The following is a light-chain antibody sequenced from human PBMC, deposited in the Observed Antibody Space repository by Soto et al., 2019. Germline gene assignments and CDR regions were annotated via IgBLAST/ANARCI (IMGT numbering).Light chain of an antibody. CDR2: DAS. J-gene: IGKJ1*01. V-gene: IGKV1-5*01. CDR3: LQDINYPWT. Sequence: DIQMTQSPSTLSAFVGDRVTITCRASQSINKWLAWYQQKPGKAPKILIYDASSLESGVPSRFSGSGSGTEFTLTIRRVQPEEFATYYCLQDINYPWTVGQGTKVDI. CDR1: QSINKW.